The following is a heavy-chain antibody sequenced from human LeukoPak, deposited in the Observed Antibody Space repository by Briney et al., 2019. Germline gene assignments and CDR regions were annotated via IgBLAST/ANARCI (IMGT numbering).Heavy chain of an antibody. J-gene: IGHJ4*02. CDR1: GGSFSGYY. CDR3: ARSDYGDYEGQYYFDY. D-gene: IGHD4-17*01. V-gene: IGHV4-34*01. CDR2: INHNGST. Sequence: SETLSLTCAVYGGSFSGYYWSWIRQPPGKGLEWIGEINHNGSTNYNPSLKSRVTISVDTSKNQFSLKVSSVTAADTAVYYCARSDYGDYEGQYYFDYWGQGTLVTVSS.